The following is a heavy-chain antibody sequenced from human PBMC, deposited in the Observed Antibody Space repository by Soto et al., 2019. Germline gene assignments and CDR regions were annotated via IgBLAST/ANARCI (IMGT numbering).Heavy chain of an antibody. CDR1: GYTFTSYY. Sequence: ASVKVSCKASGYTFTSYYIHWVRQAPGQGLEWMGIFNPTGDTASYAQKLQGRVTITRDTSTGTAYMELGSLRSEDTAVYYCARGGRIVDTGIGYYYYHAMDVWGQGTTVTVSS. CDR2: FNPTGDTA. J-gene: IGHJ6*02. CDR3: ARGGRIVDTGIGYYYYHAMDV. V-gene: IGHV1-46*01. D-gene: IGHD5-18*01.